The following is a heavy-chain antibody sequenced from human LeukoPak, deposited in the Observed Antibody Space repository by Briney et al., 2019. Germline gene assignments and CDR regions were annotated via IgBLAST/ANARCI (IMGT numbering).Heavy chain of an antibody. V-gene: IGHV4-34*01. CDR2: TYDSGST. Sequence: SETLSLTCAVYGGSFSGYYRSWIRQPPGKGLEWIGDTYDSGSTNYNSSLKSRVTISLDTSKNQFSLKLSSVTAADTAVYYCARHLIRYFVRVFDYWGQGTLVTVSS. CDR3: ARHLIRYFVRVFDY. D-gene: IGHD3-9*01. CDR1: GGSFSGYY. J-gene: IGHJ4*02.